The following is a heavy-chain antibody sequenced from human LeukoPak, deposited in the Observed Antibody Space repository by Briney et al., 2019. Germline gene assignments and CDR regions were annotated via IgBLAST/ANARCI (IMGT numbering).Heavy chain of an antibody. J-gene: IGHJ6*02. CDR2: IKSDGSDP. Sequence: PGGSLRLSCAASGFTFSNYWMHWARQGPGKGLVWVSRIKSDGSDPSYADSVKGRFTISRDNAKSTLYLQMNSLRAEDTAVYYCAKDRDPMPSRGMDVWGQGTTVAVSS. CDR3: AKDRDPMPSRGMDV. CDR1: GFTFSNYW. D-gene: IGHD2-2*01. V-gene: IGHV3-74*01.